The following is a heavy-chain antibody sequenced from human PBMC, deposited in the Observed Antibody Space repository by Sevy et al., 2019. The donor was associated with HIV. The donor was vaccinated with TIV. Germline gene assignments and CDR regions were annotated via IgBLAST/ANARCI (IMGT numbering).Heavy chain of an antibody. V-gene: IGHV3-33*01. CDR1: GFTFSNYG. Sequence: GGFLRLSCAASGFTFSNYGMHWVRQAPGKGLEWVAVIWNDGSNKYYADSVKGRFTISRDNSKNTLYLQMNSLRVEDTAVYFCARGGDFNDRSAKRDFDYWGQGTLVTVS. CDR2: IWNDGSNK. CDR3: ARGGDFNDRSAKRDFDY. D-gene: IGHD3-22*01. J-gene: IGHJ4*02.